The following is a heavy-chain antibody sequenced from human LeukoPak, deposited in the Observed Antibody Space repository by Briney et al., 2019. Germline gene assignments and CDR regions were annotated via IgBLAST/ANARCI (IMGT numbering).Heavy chain of an antibody. J-gene: IGHJ4*02. CDR1: GFTFSSYW. Sequence: PGGSLRLSCAASGFTFSSYWMSWVRQAPGKGLEWVANIKQDGSEKYYVESVKGRFTISRDNAKNSLYLQMNSLRAEDTAVYYCARGARQLWLFVDYWGQGTLVTVSS. V-gene: IGHV3-7*01. D-gene: IGHD5-18*01. CDR2: IKQDGSEK. CDR3: ARGARQLWLFVDY.